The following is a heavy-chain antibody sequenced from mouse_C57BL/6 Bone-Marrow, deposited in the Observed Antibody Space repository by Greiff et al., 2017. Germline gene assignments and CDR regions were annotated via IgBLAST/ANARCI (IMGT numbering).Heavy chain of an antibody. V-gene: IGHV1-81*01. J-gene: IGHJ2*01. D-gene: IGHD1-1*01. CDR2: IYPRSGNT. Sequence: QVQLQQSGAELARPGASVKLSCKASGYTFTSYGISWVKQRPGQGLEWIGEIYPRSGNTYYNEKFKGKATLTADKSSSTAYMELRSLTSEDSAVYFCARSLYYGSSLFDYWGQGTTLTVSS. CDR3: ARSLYYGSSLFDY. CDR1: GYTFTSYG.